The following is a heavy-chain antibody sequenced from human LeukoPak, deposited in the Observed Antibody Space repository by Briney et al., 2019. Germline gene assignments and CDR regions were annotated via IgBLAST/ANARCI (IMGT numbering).Heavy chain of an antibody. J-gene: IGHJ3*02. D-gene: IGHD2-21*02. CDR1: GFTFSSYW. CDR2: INSDGSST. V-gene: IGHV3-74*01. Sequence: GGSLRLSCAASGFTFSSYWMHWVRQAPGKGLVWVSRINSDGSSTSYADSVKGRFTISRDNAKNTLYLQMNSLRAEDTAVYYCASPHQDIVVVTATDDAFDIWGQGTMVTVSS. CDR3: ASPHQDIVVVTATDDAFDI.